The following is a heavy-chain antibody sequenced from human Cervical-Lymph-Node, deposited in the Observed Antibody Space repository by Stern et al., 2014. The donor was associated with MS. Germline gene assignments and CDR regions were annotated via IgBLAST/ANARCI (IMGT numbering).Heavy chain of an antibody. Sequence: QVQLVQSGTEVKKPGASVNVSCKASEYTFTAYYIHWVRQAPGQRPEWMGWINPGNGDTKFAQIFQGRVTMTRDTSINTAYMELSRLGSDDTATYFCARGYGRNYWTPSHWGQGTLVTVSS. J-gene: IGHJ4*02. V-gene: IGHV1-2*02. D-gene: IGHD1-7*01. CDR2: INPGNGDT. CDR3: ARGYGRNYWTPSH. CDR1: EYTFTAYY.